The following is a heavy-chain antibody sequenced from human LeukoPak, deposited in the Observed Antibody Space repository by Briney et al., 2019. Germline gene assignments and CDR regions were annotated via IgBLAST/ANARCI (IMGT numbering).Heavy chain of an antibody. CDR2: INPNSGGT. CDR3: ARDLRAPGDY. V-gene: IGHV1-2*02. D-gene: IGHD3-3*01. Sequence: GASVTVSCTASGYTFTVYYMHWVRHAPGQGLEWMGWINPNSGGTNYAQKFQGRVTMTRDTSISTAYMELSRLRSDDTAVYYCARDLRAPGDYWGQGTLVTVSS. J-gene: IGHJ4*02. CDR1: GYTFTVYY.